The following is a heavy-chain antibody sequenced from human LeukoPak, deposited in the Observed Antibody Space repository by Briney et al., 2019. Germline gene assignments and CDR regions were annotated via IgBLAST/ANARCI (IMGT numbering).Heavy chain of an antibody. CDR3: ARGGHDYSNYFSY. CDR2: INPNSGGT. V-gene: IGHV1-2*02. J-gene: IGHJ4*02. D-gene: IGHD4-11*01. Sequence: ASVKVSCKASGYTFTGYYMHWVRRAPGQGLEWMGWINPNSGGTNYAQKFQGRVTMTRDTSISTAYMELSRLRSDDTAVYYCARGGHDYSNYFSYWGQGTLVTVSS. CDR1: GYTFTGYY.